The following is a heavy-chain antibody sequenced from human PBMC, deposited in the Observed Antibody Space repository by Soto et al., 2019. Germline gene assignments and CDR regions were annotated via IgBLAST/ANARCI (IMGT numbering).Heavy chain of an antibody. CDR3: ARDLPPASFFDS. CDR1: GFTFSSYE. V-gene: IGHV3-48*03. D-gene: IGHD6-6*01. Sequence: PGGSLRLSCAASGFTFSSYEMNWVRQAPGKGLEWLSYISRSGSTIYYADSVKGRFTISRDNVRNSLYLQMNSLRAEDTAVYYCARDLPPASFFDSWGQGTLVTSPQ. J-gene: IGHJ4*02. CDR2: ISRSGSTI.